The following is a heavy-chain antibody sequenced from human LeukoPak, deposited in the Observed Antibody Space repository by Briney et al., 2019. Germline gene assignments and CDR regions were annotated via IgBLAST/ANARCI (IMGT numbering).Heavy chain of an antibody. V-gene: IGHV3-7*01. CDR3: AKVMEWTTEFFDY. D-gene: IGHD3-3*01. CDR1: GFTFNTYW. Sequence: PGGSLRLSCAASGFTFNTYWMSWVRQAPGKGLEWVANIKQDGNEKHYVDPVKGRSTISRDNAKNSLYLQMNSLRAEDTAVYYCAKVMEWTTEFFDYWGREPWSPSPQ. CDR2: IKQDGNEK. J-gene: IGHJ4*02.